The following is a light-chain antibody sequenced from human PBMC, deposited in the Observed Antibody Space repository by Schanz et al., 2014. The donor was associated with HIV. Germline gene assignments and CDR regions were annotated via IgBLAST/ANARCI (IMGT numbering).Light chain of an antibody. V-gene: IGLV7-46*01. CDR3: LLSYTGAREVV. CDR2: DTS. Sequence: QAVVTQEPSLTVSPGGTVTLTCGSSTGAVTSGHYPYWFQQKPGQAPRTLISDTSNKHSWTPARFSGSLLRGKAALTLSGAQPEDEADYYCLLSYTGAREVVFGGGTKLTVL. CDR1: TGAVTSGHY. J-gene: IGLJ2*01.